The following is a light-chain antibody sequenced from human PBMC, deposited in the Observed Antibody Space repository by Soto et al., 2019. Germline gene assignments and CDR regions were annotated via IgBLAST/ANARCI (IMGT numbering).Light chain of an antibody. CDR3: CSYVGRNTYV. CDR2: DVS. Sequence: QSVLTQPRSASGSPGQSITISCTGTSSDVGGYNYVSWYQQHPDKAPKLIIFDVSKRPSGVPNRFSGSKSGNTASLTISGLRAEDEADYYCCSYVGRNTYVFGTGTKLTVL. J-gene: IGLJ1*01. CDR1: SSDVGGYNY. V-gene: IGLV2-11*01.